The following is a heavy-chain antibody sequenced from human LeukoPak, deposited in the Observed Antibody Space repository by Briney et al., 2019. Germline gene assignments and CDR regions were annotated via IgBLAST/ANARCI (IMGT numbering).Heavy chain of an antibody. D-gene: IGHD2-2*01. CDR3: ARERRYCSSTSCYLPDYYYYGMDV. CDR2: IIPIFGTA. V-gene: IGHV1-69*13. CDR1: GGTFISYA. J-gene: IGHJ6*02. Sequence: ASVKVSCKASGGTFISYAISWVRQAPGQGLEWMGGIIPIFGTANYAQKFQGRVTITADESTSTAYMELSSLRSEDTAVYYCARERRYCSSTSCYLPDYYYYGMDVWGQGTTVTVSS.